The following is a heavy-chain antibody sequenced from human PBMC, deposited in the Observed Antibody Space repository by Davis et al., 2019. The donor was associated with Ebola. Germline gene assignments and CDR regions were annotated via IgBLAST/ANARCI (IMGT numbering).Heavy chain of an antibody. CDR1: GFTVSDKY. D-gene: IGHD2/OR15-2a*01. J-gene: IGHJ3*01. V-gene: IGHV3-53*01. Sequence: GESLKISCAASGFTVSDKYMSWVRQAPGKGLEWVSVIYRDERTYYANSVRGRFTISRDNSKNTLYLQMNGLRVEDTAIYYCAKDNRNIWSEVWGQGTMVTVSS. CDR2: IYRDERT. CDR3: AKDNRNIWSEV.